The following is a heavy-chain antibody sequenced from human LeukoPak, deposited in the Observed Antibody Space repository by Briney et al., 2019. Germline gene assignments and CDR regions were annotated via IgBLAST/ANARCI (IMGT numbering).Heavy chain of an antibody. V-gene: IGHV3-66*01. D-gene: IGHD6-13*01. Sequence: GGSLRLSCAASGFTVSSNYMSWVRQAPGKGLEWVSVIYSGGSTYYADSVKGRFTISRDNSKNTLYLQMNSLRAEDTAVYFCARESRAAERNDAFDIWGQGTMVTVSS. CDR2: IYSGGST. CDR1: GFTVSSNY. CDR3: ARESRAAERNDAFDI. J-gene: IGHJ3*02.